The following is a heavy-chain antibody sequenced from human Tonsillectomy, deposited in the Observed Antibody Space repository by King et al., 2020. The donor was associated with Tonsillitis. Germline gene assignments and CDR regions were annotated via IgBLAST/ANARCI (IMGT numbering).Heavy chain of an antibody. Sequence: VQLVESGGGLVQPGGSLRLPCAASGFPFSSFAMSWVRQAPGKGLEWVSTISGSGGTTYYADSVKGRFTISRDNSKNTLYLQMNSLTAEDTALYYCAKGLLCFGEPENWGQGTLVTVSS. D-gene: IGHD3-10*01. CDR2: ISGSGGTT. CDR3: AKGLLCFGEPEN. V-gene: IGHV3-23*04. J-gene: IGHJ4*02. CDR1: GFPFSSFA.